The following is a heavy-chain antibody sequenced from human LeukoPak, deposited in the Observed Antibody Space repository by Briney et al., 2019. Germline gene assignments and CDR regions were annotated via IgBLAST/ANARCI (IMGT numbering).Heavy chain of an antibody. D-gene: IGHD6-13*01. J-gene: IGHJ5*02. CDR3: ARGPSSHNWFDP. Sequence: PSETLSLTCAVSGGSISSGGYSWSWIRQPPGKGLEWIGYIYHSGSTYYNPSLESRVTISVDRSKNQFSLKLSSVTAADTAVYYCARGPSSHNWFDPWGQGTLVTVSS. CDR2: IYHSGST. V-gene: IGHV4-30-2*01. CDR1: GGSISSGGYS.